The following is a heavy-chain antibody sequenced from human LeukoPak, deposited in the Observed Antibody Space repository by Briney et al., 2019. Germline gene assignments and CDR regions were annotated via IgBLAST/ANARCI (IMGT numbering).Heavy chain of an antibody. D-gene: IGHD2-2*02. CDR2: ISYDGSNK. J-gene: IGHJ3*02. V-gene: IGHV3-30-3*02. Sequence: QPGRSLRLSCAASGFTFSSYAMHWVRQAPGKGLEWVAVISYDGSNKYYADSVKGRFTISRDNSKNTLYLQMNSLRAEDTAVYYCAKSPEEYCSSTSCYTGSWAFDIWGQGTMVTVSS. CDR1: GFTFSSYA. CDR3: AKSPEEYCSSTSCYTGSWAFDI.